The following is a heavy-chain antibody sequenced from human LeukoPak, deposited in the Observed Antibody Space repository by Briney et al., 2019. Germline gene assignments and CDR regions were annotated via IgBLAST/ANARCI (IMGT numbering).Heavy chain of an antibody. CDR2: IYYSGST. D-gene: IGHD5-18*01. CDR3: ARSAIQTGYRYAY. V-gene: IGHV4-39*07. J-gene: IGHJ4*02. Sequence: PSETLSLTCTVSGGSISSSSYYWGWIRQPPGKGLEWIGSIYYSGSTYYNPSLKSRVTISVDTSKNQFSLKLSSVTASDTAVYYCARSAIQTGYRYAYWGQGTLVTVSS. CDR1: GGSISSSSYY.